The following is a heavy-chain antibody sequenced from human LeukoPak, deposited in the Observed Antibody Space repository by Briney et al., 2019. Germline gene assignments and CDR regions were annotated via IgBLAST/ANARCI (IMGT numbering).Heavy chain of an antibody. D-gene: IGHD4-17*01. Sequence: GGSLRLSCAASGFTFNNYAMNWVRQAPGKGLEWVSAISGSGGSTYYADSVKGRFTISRDNSKNTLYLQMNSLRAEDTAVYYCAKGYGDYVYDAFDIWGQGTMVTVSS. V-gene: IGHV3-23*01. CDR1: GFTFNNYA. CDR2: ISGSGGST. CDR3: AKGYGDYVYDAFDI. J-gene: IGHJ3*02.